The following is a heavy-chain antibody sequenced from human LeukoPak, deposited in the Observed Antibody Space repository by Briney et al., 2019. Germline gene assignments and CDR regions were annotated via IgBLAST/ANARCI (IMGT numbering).Heavy chain of an antibody. Sequence: RGSLRLSCAASGFSFSSYSMTWVRQAPGKGLECVSCICSGSSYVYYSDSVKGRFTISRDNAKNSLYLQMNNLRVEDTAVYYCARGKYNWKGEGENWFDPWGQGILVTVSS. J-gene: IGHJ5*02. D-gene: IGHD1-20*01. CDR3: ARGKYNWKGEGENWFDP. CDR2: ICSGSSYV. V-gene: IGHV3-21*01. CDR1: GFSFSSYS.